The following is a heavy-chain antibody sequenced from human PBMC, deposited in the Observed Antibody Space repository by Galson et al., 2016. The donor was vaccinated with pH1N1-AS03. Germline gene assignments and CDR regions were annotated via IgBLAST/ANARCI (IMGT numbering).Heavy chain of an antibody. Sequence: SETLSLTCTVSHGSVSNHYWTWIRQPPGKGLEWIGYVHSSGSTSYNRSLKSRLIISVDTSKNQLSLKLTSVTAADTAMYYCTRDATTCGFDIWGQGTVVTVSS. CDR2: VHSSGST. V-gene: IGHV4-59*02. CDR1: HGSVSNHY. J-gene: IGHJ3*02. D-gene: IGHD4-17*01. CDR3: TRDATTCGFDI.